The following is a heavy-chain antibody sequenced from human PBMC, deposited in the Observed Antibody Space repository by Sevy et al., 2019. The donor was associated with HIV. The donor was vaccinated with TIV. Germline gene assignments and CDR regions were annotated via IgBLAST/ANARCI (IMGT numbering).Heavy chain of an antibody. Sequence: SETLSLTCTVSGDSISSGDYYWSWIRQPPGKGLEGIGYIYYSGSTYYNPSLKSRLTISLDTSKNQFSLKLSSVTAADTAVYYCARGLQLRVYYFDYWGRGTLVTVSS. D-gene: IGHD1-1*01. V-gene: IGHV4-30-4*01. CDR3: ARGLQLRVYYFDY. CDR2: IYYSGST. CDR1: GDSISSGDYY. J-gene: IGHJ4*02.